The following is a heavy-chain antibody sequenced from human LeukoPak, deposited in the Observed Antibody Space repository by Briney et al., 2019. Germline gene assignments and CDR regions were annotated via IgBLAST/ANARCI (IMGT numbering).Heavy chain of an antibody. J-gene: IGHJ4*02. CDR3: AKAFSSGWSPFDY. CDR2: IRGAEGGT. V-gene: IGHV3-23*01. D-gene: IGHD6-19*01. Sequence: GGSLRLSCAASGFTINTFTMNWVRQAPGKGAEWVSTIRGAEGGTYYADPVKGRFTISRDNFENTLYLQMNYLREEDTALYYCAKAFSSGWSPFDYWGQGALVTVSS. CDR1: GFTINTFT.